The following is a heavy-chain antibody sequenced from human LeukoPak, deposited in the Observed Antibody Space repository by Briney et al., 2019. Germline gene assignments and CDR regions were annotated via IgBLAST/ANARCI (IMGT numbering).Heavy chain of an antibody. V-gene: IGHV3-33*01. CDR3: ARDYCSGGSCYSDY. CDR2: IWYDGSNK. D-gene: IGHD2-15*01. Sequence: GRSLRLSCAASGFTFSSYGMHWVRQAPGKGLEWVAVIWYDGSNKYYADSVKGRFTISRDNSKNTLYLQMNSLRAEDTAVYYCARDYCSGGSCYSDYWGQGTLVTVFS. CDR1: GFTFSSYG. J-gene: IGHJ4*02.